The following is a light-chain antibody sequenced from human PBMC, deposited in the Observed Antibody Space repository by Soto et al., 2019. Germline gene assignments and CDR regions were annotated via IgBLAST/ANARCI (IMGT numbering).Light chain of an antibody. CDR3: QQRNYWPIT. Sequence: EIVLTQSPGTLSLSPGERATLSCRASQSVSNNYLAWYQQKPGQAPRLLIYGASNRATGIPDRFSGSGSGTDFTLTISSLEAEDFAVYYCQQRNYWPITFGQGTRLEIK. J-gene: IGKJ5*01. CDR2: GAS. V-gene: IGKV3D-20*02. CDR1: QSVSNNY.